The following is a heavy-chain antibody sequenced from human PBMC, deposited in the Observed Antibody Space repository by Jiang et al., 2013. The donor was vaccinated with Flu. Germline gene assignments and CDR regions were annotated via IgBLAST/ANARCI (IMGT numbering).Heavy chain of an antibody. Sequence: QTLSLTCAISGDSVSSNSAAWNWIRQSPSRGLEWLGRTYYRSKWYNDYAVSVKSRITINPDTSKNQFSLQLNSVTPEDTAVYYCARDSSLNYDYVWGSYRVFDYWGQGTLVTVSS. CDR1: GDSVSSNSAA. J-gene: IGHJ4*02. V-gene: IGHV6-1*01. D-gene: IGHD3-16*02. CDR3: ARDSSLNYDYVWGSYRVFDY. CDR2: TYYRSKWYN.